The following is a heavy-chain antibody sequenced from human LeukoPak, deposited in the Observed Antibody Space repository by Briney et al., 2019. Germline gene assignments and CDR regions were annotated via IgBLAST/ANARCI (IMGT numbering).Heavy chain of an antibody. CDR3: ARGVRSVRWLQLGYFDY. J-gene: IGHJ4*02. CDR2: INHSGST. V-gene: IGHV4-34*01. Sequence: PSETLSLTCAVYGVSFSGYYWSWIRQPPGKGLEWIGEINHSGSTNYNPSLKSRVTISVDTSKNQFSLKLSSVTAADTAVYYCARGVRSVRWLQLGYFDYWGQGTLVTVSS. CDR1: GVSFSGYY. D-gene: IGHD5-24*01.